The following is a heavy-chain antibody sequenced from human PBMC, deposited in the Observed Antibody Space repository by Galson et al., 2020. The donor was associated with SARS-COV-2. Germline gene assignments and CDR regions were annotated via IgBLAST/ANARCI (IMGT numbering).Heavy chain of an antibody. CDR1: GYTFTSYG. CDR3: ARLQLGPDYSGYFDL. J-gene: IGHJ2*01. CDR2: ISGYNGNT. D-gene: IGHD1-1*01. V-gene: IGHV1-18*04. Sequence: ASVKVSCKASGYTFTSYGISWVRQAPGQGLEWMGWISGYNGNTNYAQTLQGRVTMTTDISTSVAYMELRSLRSDDTAVYYCARLQLGPDYSGYFDLWGRGTLVTVSS.